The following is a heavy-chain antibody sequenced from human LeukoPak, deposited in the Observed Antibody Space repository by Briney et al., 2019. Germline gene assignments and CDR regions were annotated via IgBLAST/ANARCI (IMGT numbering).Heavy chain of an antibody. CDR3: ASEGQQLVPYYYYGMDV. J-gene: IGHJ6*02. CDR1: GFTFSSYA. Sequence: GGSLRLSCAASGFTFSSYAIHWVRQAPGKGLEWVAVISYDGSNKYYADSVKGRFTISRDNSKNALYLQMNSLRPEDTAVYYCASEGQQLVPYYYYGMDVWGQGTTVTVSS. D-gene: IGHD6-13*01. CDR2: ISYDGSNK. V-gene: IGHV3-30*04.